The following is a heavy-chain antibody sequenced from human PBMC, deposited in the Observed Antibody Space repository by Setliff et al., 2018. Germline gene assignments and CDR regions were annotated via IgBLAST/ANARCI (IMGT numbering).Heavy chain of an antibody. D-gene: IGHD2-2*01. V-gene: IGHV4-39*07. Sequence: PSETLSLTCTVSGGSISSTIYYWGWIRQPPGKGLEWIGSIYYSGSTYYNPSLKSRVTISVDTSKNQFSLKLSSVTAADTAVYYCARAKGYCSSTSCRIYYFDYWGQGTLVTVSS. CDR1: GGSISSTIYY. CDR2: IYYSGST. J-gene: IGHJ4*02. CDR3: ARAKGYCSSTSCRIYYFDY.